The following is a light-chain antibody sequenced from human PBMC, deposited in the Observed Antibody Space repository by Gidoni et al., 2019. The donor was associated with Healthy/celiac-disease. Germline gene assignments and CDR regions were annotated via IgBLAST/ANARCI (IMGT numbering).Light chain of an antibody. CDR2: DAS. CDR1: QSVSSS. CDR3: QQRINWPLT. Sequence: EIVLTQSPATLSLSPGERATLSCRASQSVSSSLAWYQQEPGQAPRLLIYDASTRATGIPARFSGSGSGTDFTLTISSLEPEDFAVYYCQQRINWPLTFGGGTKVEIK. V-gene: IGKV3-11*01. J-gene: IGKJ4*01.